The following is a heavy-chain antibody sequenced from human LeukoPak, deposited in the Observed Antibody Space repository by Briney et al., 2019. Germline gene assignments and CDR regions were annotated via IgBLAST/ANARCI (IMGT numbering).Heavy chain of an antibody. CDR2: INPNSGGT. D-gene: IGHD3-9*01. J-gene: IGHJ6*03. Sequence: ASVKVSCKASGYTFTGYYMHWVRQAPGQGLEWMGWINPNSGGTNYAQKFQGRVTMTRDTSISTAYMELSRLRSDDTAVYYCARDYGSRFDWLSYYSYYCYMDVWGKGTTVTISS. V-gene: IGHV1-2*02. CDR1: GYTFTGYY. CDR3: ARDYGSRFDWLSYYSYYCYMDV.